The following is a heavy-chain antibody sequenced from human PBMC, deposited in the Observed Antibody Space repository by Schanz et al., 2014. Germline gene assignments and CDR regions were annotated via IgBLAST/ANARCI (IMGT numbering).Heavy chain of an antibody. D-gene: IGHD6-13*01. V-gene: IGHV3-7*01. Sequence: EVQLVESGGGLVQPGGSLRLSCAASGFSFNNYWMTWFRQAPGKGLEWVANIIHDGSEKFYVDSVKGRFTISRDNAKNSLYLQMDALRAAETSVSYCARDLRNSRPSYYDHWGQGTLVTVSA. J-gene: IGHJ4*02. CDR2: IIHDGSEK. CDR3: ARDLRNSRPSYYDH. CDR1: GFSFNNYW.